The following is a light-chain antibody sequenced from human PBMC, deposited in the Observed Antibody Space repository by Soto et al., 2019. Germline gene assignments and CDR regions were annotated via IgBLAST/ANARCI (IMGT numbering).Light chain of an antibody. CDR2: GAS. Sequence: EIVLTQSPGTLSLSPGERATLSCRASQSVSSSYLAWYQQKPGQAPRLLIYGASSRATGIPARFSGSGSGTGFTLTISSLELEDFAVDYCHQYGSSPPRTFGQGTQVEIK. CDR3: HQYGSSPPRT. V-gene: IGKV3-20*01. CDR1: QSVSSSY. J-gene: IGKJ2*01.